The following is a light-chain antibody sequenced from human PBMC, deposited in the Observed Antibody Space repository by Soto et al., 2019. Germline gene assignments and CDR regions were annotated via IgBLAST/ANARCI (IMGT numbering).Light chain of an antibody. Sequence: EIVLTQSPGTLSLSPGERATLYCRASQSVSSNYLAWYQQKPGQAPRLLMYDASSRATGIPDRFSGSGSGTDFTLTISRLEPEDFAVYYCQQYSSSRTFGQGTKVDIK. CDR3: QQYSSSRT. CDR2: DAS. CDR1: QSVSSNY. J-gene: IGKJ1*01. V-gene: IGKV3-20*01.